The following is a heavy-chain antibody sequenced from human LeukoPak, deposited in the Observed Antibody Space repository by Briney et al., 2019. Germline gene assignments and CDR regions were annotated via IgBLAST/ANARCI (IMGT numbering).Heavy chain of an antibody. CDR1: GFSFRTYV. D-gene: IGHD5-12*01. CDR2: IKPDGSDT. CDR3: ARGKYGGYFIDY. V-gene: IGHV3-74*01. J-gene: IGHJ4*02. Sequence: GGSLRLSCAASGFSFRTYVMHWVRQAPGKGLVWVSRIKPDGSDTNYADSVKGRFTISRDNAKNTVYLQMNSLRAEDTAVYYCARGKYGGYFIDYWGQGTLVTVSS.